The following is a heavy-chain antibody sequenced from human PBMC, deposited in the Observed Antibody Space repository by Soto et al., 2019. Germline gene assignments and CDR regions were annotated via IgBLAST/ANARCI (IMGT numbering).Heavy chain of an antibody. Sequence: SGPTLVKPTQTLTLTCTFSGFSLSTSGVGVGWIRQPPGKALEWLALIYWDDDKRYSPSLKSRLTITKDTSKNQVVLTMTNMDPVDTATYSCAHSLPGYSSGWYPGGGFDYWGQGTLVTVSS. CDR1: GFSLSTSGVG. D-gene: IGHD6-19*01. J-gene: IGHJ4*02. CDR2: IYWDDDK. V-gene: IGHV2-5*02. CDR3: AHSLPGYSSGWYPGGGFDY.